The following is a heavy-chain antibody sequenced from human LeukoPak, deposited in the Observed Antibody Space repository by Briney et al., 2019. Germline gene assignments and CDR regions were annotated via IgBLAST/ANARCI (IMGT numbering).Heavy chain of an antibody. J-gene: IGHJ5*02. CDR3: VRSKSGTYGWFDP. Sequence: SETLSLTCTVSGGSVTSYYWSWIRQPPGKGLEWIGYIYYRGTTNYNPSLKRRVTISVDTSKKQFSLKVNSVTAAEAAVYYCVRSKSGTYGWFDPWGQGPLVTVSS. CDR2: IYYRGTT. D-gene: IGHD4-17*01. CDR1: GGSVTSYY. V-gene: IGHV4-59*02.